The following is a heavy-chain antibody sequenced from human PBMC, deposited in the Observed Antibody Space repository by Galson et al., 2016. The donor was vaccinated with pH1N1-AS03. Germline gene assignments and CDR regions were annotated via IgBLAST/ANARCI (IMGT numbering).Heavy chain of an antibody. CDR3: TNGRDAFYFGMDV. Sequence: SLRLSCAASGFTFSSYAMNWVRQAPGKGLECVSVISANGDSTHYADSVKGRFSISRDNSKDTVYLQMNSLRAEDTAVYHCTNGRDAFYFGMDVWGLGTTVSVSS. CDR2: ISANGDST. J-gene: IGHJ6*02. CDR1: GFTFSSYA. V-gene: IGHV3-23*01.